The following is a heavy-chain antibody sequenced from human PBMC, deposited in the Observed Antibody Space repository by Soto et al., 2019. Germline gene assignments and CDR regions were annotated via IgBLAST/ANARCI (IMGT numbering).Heavy chain of an antibody. V-gene: IGHV6-1*01. CDR2: TNYRSKWYN. CDR3: AIAHGQLWFAYVFDI. Sequence: SQTLSITCAISGDSVSSNSAAWNWIRQSPSRGLEWLGRTNYRSKWYNDYAPSVKSRITINPDTSKNQFTLHLNSVTPEDTAVYYCAIAHGQLWFAYVFDIWGQGTTVTVSS. CDR1: GDSVSSNSAA. D-gene: IGHD5-18*01. J-gene: IGHJ3*02.